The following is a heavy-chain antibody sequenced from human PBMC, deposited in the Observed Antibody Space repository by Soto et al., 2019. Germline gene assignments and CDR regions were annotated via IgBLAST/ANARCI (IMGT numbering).Heavy chain of an antibody. CDR2: ISDSGSTM. J-gene: IGHJ4*02. D-gene: IGHD1-26*01. CDR3: APQGLGATGYLY. V-gene: IGHV3-48*01. Sequence: EVQLVESGGGLIQPGGSLRLFCAASGFTFSNYGMNWVRQAPGKGLEWVSYISDSGSTMYYQDSVKGRFTISRDNAKNSLFLQMNSLRAEDTAVYYCAPQGLGATGYLYLGQGTLVTVSS. CDR1: GFTFSNYG.